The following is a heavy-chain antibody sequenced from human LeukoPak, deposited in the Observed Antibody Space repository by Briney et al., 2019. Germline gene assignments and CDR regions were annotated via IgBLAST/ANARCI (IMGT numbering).Heavy chain of an antibody. CDR2: SRNKANSYTT. D-gene: IGHD3-3*01. J-gene: IGHJ4*02. V-gene: IGHV3-72*01. CDR1: GFTFSSYA. CDR3: ARVSKSGYVDY. Sequence: PGGSLRLSCAASGFTFSSYAMHWVRQAPGKGLEWVGRSRNKANSYTTEYAASVKGRFTISRDESKNSLYLQMNSLKTEDTAVYYCARVSKSGYVDYWGQGTLVTVSS.